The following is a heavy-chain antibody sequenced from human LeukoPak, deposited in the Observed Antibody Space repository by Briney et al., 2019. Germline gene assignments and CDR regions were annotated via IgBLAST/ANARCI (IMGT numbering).Heavy chain of an antibody. V-gene: IGHV3-13*01. CDR2: IGTAGDT. Sequence: GGSLRLSCAASGFTFSSYDMHWVRQATGKGLEWVSAIGTAGDTYYPGSVKGRFTISRENAKNSLYLQMNSLRAGDTAVYYCARGNFDDYYYDYMDVWGKGTTVTVSS. CDR3: ARGNFDDYYYDYMDV. J-gene: IGHJ6*03. CDR1: GFTFSSYD.